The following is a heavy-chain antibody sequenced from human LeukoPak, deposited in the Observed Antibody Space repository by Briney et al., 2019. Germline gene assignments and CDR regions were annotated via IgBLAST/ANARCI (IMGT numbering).Heavy chain of an antibody. D-gene: IGHD3-10*01. CDR2: FYGGGVT. J-gene: IGHJ4*02. Sequence: GGSQRLSCVASELIVNFNYMTWVRQAPGKGLECVSLFYGGGVTSYADSVKGRFTISRDPSRNTLYLQMNSLRAEDTAFYYCASQASYFYGPGSYYDSWGQGTLVTVSS. CDR3: ASQASYFYGPGSYYDS. V-gene: IGHV3-66*04. CDR1: ELIVNFNY.